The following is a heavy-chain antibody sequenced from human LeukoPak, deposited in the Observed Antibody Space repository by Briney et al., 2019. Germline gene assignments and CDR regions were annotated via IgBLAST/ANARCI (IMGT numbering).Heavy chain of an antibody. V-gene: IGHV4-59*01. CDR1: GGPISSYY. CDR3: ARASRSSGLDY. CDR2: SYYIGNI. Sequence: SETLSLTCTVSGGPISSYYWNWIRQPPREGLVWFGCSYYIGNINYNPSLKSRVTISVDTSKNQFSLRLSSVTAADTAVYYCARASRSSGLDYWGQGTLVTVSS. J-gene: IGHJ4*02.